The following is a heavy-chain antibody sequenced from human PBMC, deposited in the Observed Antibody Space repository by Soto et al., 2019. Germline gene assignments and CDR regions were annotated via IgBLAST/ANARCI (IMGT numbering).Heavy chain of an antibody. CDR1: GYTFTRYG. J-gene: IGHJ6*02. Sequence: QVHLVQSGAEVKKPGASVKVSCKTSGYTFTRYGISWVRQAPGQGLEWMGWISGYDGRTNFAQKVQDRVTMTTDQSTSTVYMELRSLSSDDTAVYYCAREGDVPYYYYGMDVWGQGTTVTVSS. V-gene: IGHV1-18*01. D-gene: IGHD2-21*02. CDR2: ISGYDGRT. CDR3: AREGDVPYYYYGMDV.